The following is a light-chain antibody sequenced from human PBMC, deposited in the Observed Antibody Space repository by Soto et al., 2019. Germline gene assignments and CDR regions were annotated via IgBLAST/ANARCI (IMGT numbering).Light chain of an antibody. CDR2: DVS. Sequence: QSALTQPASVSGSPGQSITITCSGTISDVGGYNFVSWYQQHPGKAPKLMIFDVSKWPSGVSNRFSGSKSGNTASLTISGLQAEDEADYYCSSYAGSTTCVFGGGTKLTVL. J-gene: IGLJ2*01. CDR3: SSYAGSTTCV. CDR1: ISDVGGYNF. V-gene: IGLV2-14*03.